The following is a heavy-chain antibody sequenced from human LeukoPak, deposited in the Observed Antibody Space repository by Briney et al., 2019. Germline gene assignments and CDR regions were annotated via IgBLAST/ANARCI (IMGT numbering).Heavy chain of an antibody. CDR1: GFTFSSYD. Sequence: PGGSQRLSCAASGFTFSSYDMHWVRQATGKGLEWVSAIGTAGDTYYPGSVKGRFTISRDNSKNTLYVQVNSLGTEDTAAYYCAKGSYYDSSGSFYFDYWGQGTLVSVSS. J-gene: IGHJ4*02. CDR2: IGTAGDT. V-gene: IGHV3-13*01. CDR3: AKGSYYDSSGSFYFDY. D-gene: IGHD3-22*01.